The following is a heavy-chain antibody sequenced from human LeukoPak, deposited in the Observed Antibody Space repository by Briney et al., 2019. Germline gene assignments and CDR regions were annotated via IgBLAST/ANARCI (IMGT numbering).Heavy chain of an antibody. D-gene: IGHD6-13*01. CDR3: AKDLRYSSSWSHYYYYAMDV. J-gene: IGHJ6*02. CDR2: ILYEGRNK. CDR1: GFTLSRYD. Sequence: GFLRSSCSASGFTLSRYDITRVRPASGQGPGWVAVILYEGRNKYYADSVKGRFTISRDNSKNTLCLQMNSLRAEHTAVYYCAKDLRYSSSWSHYYYYAMDVWGQGTTVTVSS. V-gene: IGHV3-30*18.